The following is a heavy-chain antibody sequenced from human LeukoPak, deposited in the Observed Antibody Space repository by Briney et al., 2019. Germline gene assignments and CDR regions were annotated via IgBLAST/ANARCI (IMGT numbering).Heavy chain of an antibody. Sequence: SVKVSCKASGGTFSSCAISWVRQAPGQGLEWMGRIIPILGIANYAQKFQGRVTITADKSTSTAYMELSSLRSEDTAVYYCARDHSNHAFDIWGQGTMVTVSS. D-gene: IGHD4-11*01. CDR2: IIPILGIA. CDR3: ARDHSNHAFDI. CDR1: GGTFSSCA. V-gene: IGHV1-69*04. J-gene: IGHJ3*02.